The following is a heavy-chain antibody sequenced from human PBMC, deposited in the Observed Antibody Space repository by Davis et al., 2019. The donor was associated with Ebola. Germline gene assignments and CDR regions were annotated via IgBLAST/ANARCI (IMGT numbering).Heavy chain of an antibody. CDR1: GDTLTSYA. D-gene: IGHD2-15*01. Sequence: SSVDVSCKAVGDTLTSYAMTWLRQAPGQGLEWMGWIIPVFRTANYAQKFQGRVTITADESTRTAYMELNGLRSEDPAVYYCAHLGPQRYCSGGGCHGYLDYWGQGTLVTVSS. CDR2: IIPVFRTA. CDR3: AHLGPQRYCSGGGCHGYLDY. J-gene: IGHJ4*02. V-gene: IGHV1-69*13.